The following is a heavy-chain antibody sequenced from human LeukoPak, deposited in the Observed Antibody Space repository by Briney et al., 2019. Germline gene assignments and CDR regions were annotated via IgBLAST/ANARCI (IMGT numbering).Heavy chain of an antibody. V-gene: IGHV1-46*01. D-gene: IGHD1-26*01. CDR3: ARAASFLGGSYYYYGMDV. CDR1: GYTFTSYY. CDR2: INPSGGST. J-gene: IGHJ6*02. Sequence: ASVKVSCKASGYTFTSYYMHWVRQAPGQGLEWMGIINPSGGSTSYAQKFQGRVTMTRDTSTSTVYMELSSLRSEDTAVYYCARAASFLGGSYYYYGMDVWGQGTTVTVSS.